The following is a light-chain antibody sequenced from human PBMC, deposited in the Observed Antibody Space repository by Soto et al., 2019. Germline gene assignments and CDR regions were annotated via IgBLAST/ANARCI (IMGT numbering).Light chain of an antibody. Sequence: IMMTQTPLSSPVTLGQSASISCRSSQSLVHGDGNTYLNWIQQRPGQSPRLLIYMVSKRFSGVPDRFSGSGAGTDFTLKISRVEAEDVGVYYCMQSTPDPHTFGQGTKLEIK. CDR1: QSLVHGDGNTY. V-gene: IGKV2-24*01. CDR2: MVS. J-gene: IGKJ2*01. CDR3: MQSTPDPHT.